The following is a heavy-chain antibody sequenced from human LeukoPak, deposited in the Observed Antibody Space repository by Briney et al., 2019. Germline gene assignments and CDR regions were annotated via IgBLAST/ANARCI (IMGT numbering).Heavy chain of an antibody. Sequence: GGSLRLSCAASGFTFSSYAMHWVRQAPGKGLEWVAVISYDGSNKYYADSVKGRFTISRDNSKNTLYLQMNSLRAEDTALYHCARGLGMVDYWGQGTLVTVSS. CDR3: ARGLGMVDY. CDR1: GFTFSSYA. V-gene: IGHV3-30-3*01. CDR2: ISYDGSNK. D-gene: IGHD7-27*01. J-gene: IGHJ4*02.